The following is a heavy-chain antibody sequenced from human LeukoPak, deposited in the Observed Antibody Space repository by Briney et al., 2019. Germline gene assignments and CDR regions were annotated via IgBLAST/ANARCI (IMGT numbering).Heavy chain of an antibody. CDR3: TRGDVDYYSDRNDY. J-gene: IGHJ4*02. Sequence: PGGSLRLSCAASGFTFSDYYMRWLRQAPGKGLEWVADISSSGDTIHYADSVKGRFTISRDNARNSLFLLMNTLRAEDTAVYYCTRGDVDYYSDRNDYWGQGTLVTVSS. CDR2: ISSSGDTI. CDR1: GFTFSDYY. V-gene: IGHV3-11*04. D-gene: IGHD3-22*01.